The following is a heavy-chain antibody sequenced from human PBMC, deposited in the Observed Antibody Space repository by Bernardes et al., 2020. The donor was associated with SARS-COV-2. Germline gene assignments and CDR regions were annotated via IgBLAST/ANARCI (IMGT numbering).Heavy chain of an antibody. V-gene: IGHV3-21*01. CDR3: ARRGYDFWSGYHDAFDI. CDR1: GFTFSSYS. Sequence: GSLRLSCAASGFTFSSYSMNWVRQAPGKGLEWVSSISSSSSYIYYADSVKGRFTISRDNAKNSLYLQMNSLRAEDTAVYYCARRGYDFWSGYHDAFDIWGQGTMVTVSS. D-gene: IGHD3-3*01. CDR2: ISSSSSYI. J-gene: IGHJ3*02.